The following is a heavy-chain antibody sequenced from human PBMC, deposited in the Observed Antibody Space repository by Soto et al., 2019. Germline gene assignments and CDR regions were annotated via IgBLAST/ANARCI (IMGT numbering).Heavy chain of an antibody. CDR3: ARGGRITMIVATPGAFDI. CDR2: IYSSGST. V-gene: IGHV4-61*01. J-gene: IGHJ3*02. Sequence: ETLSLTCTVSGGSVSSSRYYWSWVRQSPGKGLEWIGYIYSSGSTHYSPSLMSRVTISLDTSKNQFSLKLSSVTAADTAVYYCARGGRITMIVATPGAFDIWGQGTLVTVS. CDR1: GGSVSSSRYY. D-gene: IGHD3-22*01.